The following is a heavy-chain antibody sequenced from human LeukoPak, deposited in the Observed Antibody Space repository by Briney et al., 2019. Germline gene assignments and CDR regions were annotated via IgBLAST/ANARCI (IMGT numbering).Heavy chain of an antibody. D-gene: IGHD5-18*01. CDR3: ARVRSGYSHENYFDY. J-gene: IGHJ4*02. Sequence: PGGSLRLSCAASGFTFSNYEMNWVRQAPGKGRECVSYISGSGSTIYYADSVKGRFTISRDNAKDSLYLQMNSLRAEDTAVYYCARVRSGYSHENYFDYWGQGTLVTVSS. V-gene: IGHV3-48*03. CDR2: ISGSGSTI. CDR1: GFTFSNYE.